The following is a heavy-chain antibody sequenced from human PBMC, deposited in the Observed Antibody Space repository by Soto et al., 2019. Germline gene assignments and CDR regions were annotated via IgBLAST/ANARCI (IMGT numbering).Heavy chain of an antibody. CDR3: ERGSFVTHYYYYRMDV. CDR2: IYYSGSV. Sequence: SETLSLTCAVSSDSISRSHWLTWVRQSPGKGLEWLGDIYYSGSVYYNPSLRSRISISMDKSNNQFSLNLSSVTAADTAVYYCERGSFVTHYYYYRMDVWGNGTPVTVSS. CDR1: SDSISRSHW. D-gene: IGHD2-21*02. V-gene: IGHV4-4*02. J-gene: IGHJ6*04.